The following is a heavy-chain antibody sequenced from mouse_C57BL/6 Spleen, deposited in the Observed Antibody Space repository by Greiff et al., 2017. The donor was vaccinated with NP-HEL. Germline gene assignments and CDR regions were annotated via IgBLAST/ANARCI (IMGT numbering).Heavy chain of an antibody. D-gene: IGHD2-5*01. CDR1: GYSFTSYY. V-gene: IGHV1-66*01. CDR2: IYPGSGNT. Sequence: VQGVESGPELVKPGASVKISCKASGYSFTSYYIHWVKQRPGQGLEWIGWIYPGSGNTKYNEKFKGKATLTADTSSSTAYMQLSSLTSEDSAVYYCAKGYSNYDAMDYWGQGTSVTVSS. CDR3: AKGYSNYDAMDY. J-gene: IGHJ4*01.